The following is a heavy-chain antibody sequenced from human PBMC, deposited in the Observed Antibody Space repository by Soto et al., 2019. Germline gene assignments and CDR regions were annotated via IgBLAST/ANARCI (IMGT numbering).Heavy chain of an antibody. V-gene: IGHV3-66*01. Sequence: EVQLVESGGGLVQPGGSLRLSCAASGFTVSSNYMSWVRQAPGKGLEWVSVIYSGGSTYYADSVQGRFTISRENSKNTRSLQMNRLRAEDTAVYYCARDRIAVAGNPEYFPHWGQGTRVTVSS. D-gene: IGHD6-19*01. CDR2: IYSGGST. CDR1: GFTVSSNY. CDR3: ARDRIAVAGNPEYFPH. J-gene: IGHJ1*01.